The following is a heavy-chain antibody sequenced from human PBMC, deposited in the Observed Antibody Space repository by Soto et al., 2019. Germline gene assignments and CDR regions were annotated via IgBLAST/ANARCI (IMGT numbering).Heavy chain of an antibody. CDR2: IIPIFGTA. CDR3: ARVAVGGMDV. D-gene: IGHD1-26*01. Sequence: KVSCKASGGTFSSYAISWVRQAPGQGLEWMGGIIPIFGTANYAQKFQGRVTITADESTSTAYMELSSLRSEDTAVYYCARVAVGGMDVWGQGTTVTVSS. J-gene: IGHJ6*02. CDR1: GGTFSSYA. V-gene: IGHV1-69*01.